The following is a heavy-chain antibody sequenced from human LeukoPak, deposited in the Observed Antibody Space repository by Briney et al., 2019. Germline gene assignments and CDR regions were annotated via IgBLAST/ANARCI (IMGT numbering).Heavy chain of an antibody. CDR3: AKDNVAVGEMAYAFDI. CDR2: ISWNSGSI. V-gene: IGHV3-9*01. J-gene: IGHJ3*02. Sequence: GGSLRLSCAASGFTFDDYAMPWVRQAPGKGLEWVSGISWNSGSIGYADSVKGRFTISRDNAKNSLYLQMNSLRAEDTALYYCAKDNVAVGEMAYAFDIWGQGTMVTVSS. D-gene: IGHD5-24*01. CDR1: GFTFDDYA.